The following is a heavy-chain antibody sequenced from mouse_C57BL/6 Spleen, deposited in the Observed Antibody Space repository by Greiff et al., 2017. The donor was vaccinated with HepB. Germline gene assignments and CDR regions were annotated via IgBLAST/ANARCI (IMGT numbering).Heavy chain of an antibody. CDR3: ARRGHYGNYYYAMDY. D-gene: IGHD2-1*01. CDR1: GYSITSGYY. V-gene: IGHV3-6*01. CDR2: ISYDGSN. Sequence: DVQLQESGPGLVKPSQSLSLTCSVTGYSITSGYYWNWIRQFPGNKLEWMGYISYDGSNNYNPSLKNRISITRDTSKNQFFLKLNSVTTEDTATYYCARRGHYGNYYYAMDYWGQGTSVTVSS. J-gene: IGHJ4*01.